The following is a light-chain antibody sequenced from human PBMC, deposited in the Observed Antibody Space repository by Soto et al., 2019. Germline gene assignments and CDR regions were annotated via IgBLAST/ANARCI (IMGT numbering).Light chain of an antibody. CDR3: MQALQTPRT. Sequence: DIVMTQSPLSLPVTPGDPASISCRSSQSLLHSNGYNYLDWYLQKPGQSPQLLIYLGSNRASGVPDRFSGSGSGTDFTLEISRVEAEDVGVYYCMQALQTPRTFGQGTKVEIK. CDR2: LGS. J-gene: IGKJ1*01. CDR1: QSLLHSNGYNY. V-gene: IGKV2-28*01.